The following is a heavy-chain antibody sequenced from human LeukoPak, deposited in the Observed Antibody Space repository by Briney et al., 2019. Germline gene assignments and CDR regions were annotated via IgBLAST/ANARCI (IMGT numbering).Heavy chain of an antibody. V-gene: IGHV4-34*01. CDR2: INRSGST. D-gene: IGHD2-2*01. J-gene: IGHJ5*02. Sequence: SETLSLTCAVYGGSFSGYYWSWIRQPPGKGLEWIGEINRSGSTNYNPSLKSRVTISVDTSKNQFSLKLSSVTAADTAVYYCARGHPNCSSTSCWFDPWGQGTLVTVSS. CDR1: GGSFSGYY. CDR3: ARGHPNCSSTSCWFDP.